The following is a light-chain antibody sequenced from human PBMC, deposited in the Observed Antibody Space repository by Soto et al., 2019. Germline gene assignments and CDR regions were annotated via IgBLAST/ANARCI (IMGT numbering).Light chain of an antibody. V-gene: IGKV1-33*01. CDR2: AAS. J-gene: IGKJ3*01. Sequence: DIQMTQSPSSLSASEGDRVTITCRASLSISIYVNWYQQTPGRAPNLLIYAASNLQSGVPSRFSGSGSGTEFTFSISSLQPEDVATYYCQQYENLPPGFGPGTTVEIK. CDR3: QQYENLPPG. CDR1: LSISIY.